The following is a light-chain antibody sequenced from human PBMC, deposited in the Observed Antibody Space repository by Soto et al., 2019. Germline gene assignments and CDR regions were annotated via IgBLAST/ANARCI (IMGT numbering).Light chain of an antibody. Sequence: DILMTQSPSPLSVSPGETATITCRASQRVGMRLAWYQQKPGQAPRLLIYSASTRDSGIPDRFSGSGSGTECTLTISSLQSDDVALFYCQQYDGYPRTLGQGTKVDIK. J-gene: IGKJ1*01. CDR1: QRVGMR. CDR2: SAS. V-gene: IGKV3-15*01. CDR3: QQYDGYPRT.